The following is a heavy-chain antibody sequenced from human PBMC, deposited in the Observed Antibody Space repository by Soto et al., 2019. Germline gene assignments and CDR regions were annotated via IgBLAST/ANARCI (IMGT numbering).Heavy chain of an antibody. CDR1: GGSISSGGYS. V-gene: IGHV4-61*08. Sequence: SETLSLTCTVSGGSISSGGYSWSWIRQPPGKGLEWIGYIYYSGSTNYNPSLKSRVTISADTSKNQFSLKLSSVTAADTAVYYCARSRYSGYDSLDYWGQGTLVTVSS. CDR2: IYYSGST. CDR3: ARSRYSGYDSLDY. D-gene: IGHD5-12*01. J-gene: IGHJ4*02.